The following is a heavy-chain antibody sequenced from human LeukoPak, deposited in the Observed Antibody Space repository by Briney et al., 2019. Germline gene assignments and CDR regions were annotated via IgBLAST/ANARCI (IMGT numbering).Heavy chain of an antibody. Sequence: GGSLRLSCAASGFSFSSYSMSWVRQSPGKGLEWVSGFSGSGGSTYYADSLKGRFTISRDNSKSTLYLQMNSLRAEDTAVYYCARAGNIRFDYWGQGTLVTVSS. CDR1: GFSFSSYS. V-gene: IGHV3-23*01. CDR2: FSGSGGST. J-gene: IGHJ4*02. D-gene: IGHD2/OR15-2a*01. CDR3: ARAGNIRFDY.